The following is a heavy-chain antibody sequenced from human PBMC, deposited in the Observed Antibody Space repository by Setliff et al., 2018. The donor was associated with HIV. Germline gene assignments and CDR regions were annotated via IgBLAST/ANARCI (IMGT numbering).Heavy chain of an antibody. Sequence: SETMSLTCAVPGYSISTAYYWAWIRQPPGKGLEWIASIYHSGSTYYNPSLKSRVTLSLDTSKNQFSLKLSSVTAADTAMYYCARLEVRSFYGYRNSPDYWGQGTLVTVSS. CDR1: GYSISTAYY. CDR3: ARLEVRSFYGYRNSPDY. D-gene: IGHD5-18*01. CDR2: IYHSGST. J-gene: IGHJ4*02. V-gene: IGHV4-38-2*01.